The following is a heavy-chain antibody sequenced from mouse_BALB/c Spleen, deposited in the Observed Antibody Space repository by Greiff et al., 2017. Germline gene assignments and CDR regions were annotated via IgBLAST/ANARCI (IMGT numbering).Heavy chain of an antibody. Sequence: DVKLQESGGGLVQPGGSMKLSCVASGFTFSNYWMNWVRQSPEKGLEWVAEIRLKSNNYATHYAESVKGRFTISRDDSKSSIYLQMNNLRAEDTGIYYCTSSSWDYWGQGTTLTVSS. V-gene: IGHV6-6*02. CDR1: GFTFSNYW. J-gene: IGHJ2*01. D-gene: IGHD1-1*01. CDR2: IRLKSNNYAT. CDR3: TSSSWDY.